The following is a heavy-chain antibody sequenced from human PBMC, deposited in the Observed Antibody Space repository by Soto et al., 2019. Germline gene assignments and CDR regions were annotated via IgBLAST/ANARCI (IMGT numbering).Heavy chain of an antibody. Sequence: ASVKVSCKASGYTFTGYYMHWVRQAPGQGLEWMGWINPNSGGTNYAQKFQGRVTMTRDTSISTAYMELSRLRSDDTAVYYCAREMGGSYVYYYGMDVWGQGTKVTVSS. V-gene: IGHV1-2*02. D-gene: IGHD1-26*01. CDR1: GYTFTGYY. J-gene: IGHJ6*02. CDR3: AREMGGSYVYYYGMDV. CDR2: INPNSGGT.